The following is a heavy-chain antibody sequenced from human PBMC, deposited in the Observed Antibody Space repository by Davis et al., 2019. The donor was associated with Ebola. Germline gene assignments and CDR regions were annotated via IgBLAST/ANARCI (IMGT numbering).Heavy chain of an antibody. Sequence: PGGSLRLSCAASGFIFSSYPMSWVRQAPGKGLEWVSGISGGGTSTFYADSVKGRFTISRDNSKNTLYLQMNSLRVEDMAVYYCAKSPPLVVVAATPFDYWGQGTLVTVSS. V-gene: IGHV3-23*01. J-gene: IGHJ4*02. CDR2: ISGGGTST. CDR1: GFIFSSYP. D-gene: IGHD2-15*01. CDR3: AKSPPLVVVAATPFDY.